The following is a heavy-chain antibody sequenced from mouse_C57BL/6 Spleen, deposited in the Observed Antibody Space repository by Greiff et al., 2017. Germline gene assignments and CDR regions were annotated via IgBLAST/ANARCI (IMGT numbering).Heavy chain of an antibody. Sequence: QVQLQQPGAELVKPGASVKLSCKASGYTFTSYWMHWVKQRPGQGLEWIGMIHPNSGSTNYNEKFKSKATLTVDKSSSTAYMQLSSLTSEDSAVYYGASLGNWDDYYAMDYWGQGTSVTVSS. V-gene: IGHV1-64*01. CDR3: ASLGNWDDYYAMDY. CDR2: IHPNSGST. D-gene: IGHD4-1*02. J-gene: IGHJ4*01. CDR1: GYTFTSYW.